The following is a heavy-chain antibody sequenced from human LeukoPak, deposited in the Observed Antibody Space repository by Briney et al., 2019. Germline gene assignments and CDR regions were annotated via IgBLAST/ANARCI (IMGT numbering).Heavy chain of an antibody. CDR1: GYSFTNYW. Sequence: GESLKIPCKGSGYSFTNYWIGWVRQMPGKSLEWMGIIYPSDSDTKYSPSFQGQVTISADKSLNTAYLQWSGLKASDTAMYYCARAPNYFDYWGQGTLVTVSS. CDR2: IYPSDSDT. J-gene: IGHJ4*02. CDR3: ARAPNYFDY. D-gene: IGHD2-8*01. V-gene: IGHV5-51*01.